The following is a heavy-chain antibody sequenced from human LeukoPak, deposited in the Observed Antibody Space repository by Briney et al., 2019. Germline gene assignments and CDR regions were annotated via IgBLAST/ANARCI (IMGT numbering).Heavy chain of an antibody. J-gene: IGHJ4*02. D-gene: IGHD6-19*01. CDR3: ARGHRAVAGPSDY. Sequence: SEALSLTCAVYGGSFSGYYWSWIRQPPGKGLEWIGEINHSGSTNYNPSLKSRVTISVDTSKNQFSLKLSSVTAADTAVYYCARGHRAVAGPSDYWGQGTLVTVSS. CDR1: GGSFSGYY. V-gene: IGHV4-34*01. CDR2: INHSGST.